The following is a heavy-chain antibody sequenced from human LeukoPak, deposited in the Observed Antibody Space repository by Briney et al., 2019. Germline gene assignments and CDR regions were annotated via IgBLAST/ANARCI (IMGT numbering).Heavy chain of an antibody. CDR2: IAFDDTDR. Sequence: GGSLRLSCAASGFTFSTYNMIWVRQAPGKGLEWVAAIAFDDTDRYYIDSVKGRFTISRDDSKNTLYLHMTSLRAEDTAVYYCTNSDDYGDYWGQGTLVTVSS. V-gene: IGHV3-30*18. J-gene: IGHJ4*02. CDR1: GFTFSTYN. CDR3: TNSDDYGDY.